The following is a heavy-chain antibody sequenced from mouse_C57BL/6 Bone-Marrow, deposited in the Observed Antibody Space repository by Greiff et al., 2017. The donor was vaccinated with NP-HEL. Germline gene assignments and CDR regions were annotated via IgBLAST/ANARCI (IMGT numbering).Heavy chain of an antibody. V-gene: IGHV1-69*01. CDR1: GYTFTSYW. D-gene: IGHD1-1*01. CDR3: ARDGSYYYGSSPYWYFDV. Sequence: QVQLQQPGAELVLPGASVKLSCKASGYTFTSYWMHWVKQRPGHGLEWIGEIDPSDSYPNYHQQFKGKSTLTVDKSSSTAYMQLSSLTSEDSAVYYCARDGSYYYGSSPYWYFDVWGTGTTVTVSS. CDR2: IDPSDSYP. J-gene: IGHJ1*03.